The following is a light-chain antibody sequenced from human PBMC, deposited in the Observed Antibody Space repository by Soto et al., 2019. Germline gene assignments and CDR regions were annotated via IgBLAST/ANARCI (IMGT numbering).Light chain of an antibody. V-gene: IGLV2-14*01. CDR3: SSYITTNSRV. J-gene: IGLJ1*01. CDR1: SGYIGNFNF. Sequence: QSVLTQPASVSWSPGQSITISCTGTSGYIGNFNFVSWYQQHPGKAPKLMIYEVSNRPSGVSDRFSGSKSGNTASLTISGLQAEDEADYYCSSYITTNSRVFGTGTKVTVL. CDR2: EVS.